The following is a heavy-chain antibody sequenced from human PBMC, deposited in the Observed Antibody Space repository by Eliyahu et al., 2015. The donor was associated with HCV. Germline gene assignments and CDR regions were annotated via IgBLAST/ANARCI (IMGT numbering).Heavy chain of an antibody. CDR1: GHTXIELS. J-gene: IGHJ3*02. Sequence: QVQLVQSGAEVKKPGASVKVSCKVSGHTXIELSMHWVRQAPGKGLEWMGGFDPEDVETIYAQKFQGRVTMTEDTSTDTAYMELSSLRSEDTAVYYCVTSQISMRWLQFGAFDIWGQGTMVTVSS. CDR2: FDPEDVET. V-gene: IGHV1-24*01. CDR3: VTSQISMRWLQFGAFDI. D-gene: IGHD5-24*01.